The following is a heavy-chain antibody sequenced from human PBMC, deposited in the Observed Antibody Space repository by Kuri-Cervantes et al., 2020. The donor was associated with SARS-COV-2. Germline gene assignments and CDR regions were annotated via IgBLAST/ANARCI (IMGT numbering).Heavy chain of an antibody. CDR2: ISAYNGYT. J-gene: IGHJ4*02. V-gene: IGHV1-18*04. CDR1: GYTFTGYY. Sequence: DSVKVSCKASGYTFTGYYMHWVRQAPGQGLEWMGWISAYNGYTNYAQKFQGRVTMTTDTSTNTAYMELRSLRSDDTAVYYCARDRWDAILDYWGQGTLVTVSS. D-gene: IGHD1-26*01. CDR3: ARDRWDAILDY.